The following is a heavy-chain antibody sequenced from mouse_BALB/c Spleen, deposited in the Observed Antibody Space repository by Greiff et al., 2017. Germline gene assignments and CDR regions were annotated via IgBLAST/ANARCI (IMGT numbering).Heavy chain of an antibody. CDR3: ARGPRITTVVGGFAY. V-gene: IGHV7-1*02. D-gene: IGHD1-1*01. CDR1: GFTFSDFY. CDR2: SRNKANDYTT. J-gene: IGHJ3*01. Sequence: EVKLVESGGGLVQPGGSLRLSCATSGFTFSDFYMEWVRQPPGKRLEWIAASRNKANDYTTEYSASVKGRFIVSRDTSQSILYLQMNALRAEDTAIYYCARGPRITTVVGGFAYWGQGTLVTVSA.